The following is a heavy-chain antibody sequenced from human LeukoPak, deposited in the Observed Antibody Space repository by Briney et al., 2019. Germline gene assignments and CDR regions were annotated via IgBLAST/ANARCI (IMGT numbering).Heavy chain of an antibody. CDR3: ARGHYYDSSGSPKDAFDI. CDR2: IGTAGDT. D-gene: IGHD3-22*01. J-gene: IGHJ3*02. V-gene: IGHV3-13*01. CDR1: GFTFSSYD. Sequence: GGSLRLSCAASGFTFSSYDMHRVRQATGKGLEWVSAIGTAGDTYYPGSVKGRFTISRENAKNSLYLQMNSLRAGDTAVYYCARGHYYDSSGSPKDAFDIWGQGTMVTVSS.